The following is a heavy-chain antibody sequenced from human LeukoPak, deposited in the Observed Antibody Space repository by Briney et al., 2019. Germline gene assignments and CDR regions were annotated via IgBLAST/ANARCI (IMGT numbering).Heavy chain of an antibody. D-gene: IGHD3-22*01. Sequence: GESLKISCKGSGYSFTSYWIGWVRQMPGKGLEWMGIIYPGDSDTRYSPSFQGQVTISADKSISTAYLQWSSLKASDTAMYYYARGNYYDSSGYYQGRGDWFDPWGQGTLVTVSS. V-gene: IGHV5-51*01. J-gene: IGHJ5*02. CDR3: ARGNYYDSSGYYQGRGDWFDP. CDR2: IYPGDSDT. CDR1: GYSFTSYW.